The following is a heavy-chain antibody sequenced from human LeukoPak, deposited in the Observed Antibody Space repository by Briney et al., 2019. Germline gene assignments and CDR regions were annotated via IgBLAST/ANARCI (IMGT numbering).Heavy chain of an antibody. CDR3: AKGPIAVAASPSSFDY. J-gene: IGHJ4*02. CDR2: ISGSGGST. V-gene: IGHV3-23*01. D-gene: IGHD6-19*01. CDR1: GFTFSSYA. Sequence: QPGGSLRLSCAASGFTFSSYAMSWVRQAPGKGLEWVSAISGSGGSTYYADSVKGRFTISRDNSKNTLYLQMNSLRAEDTAVYYCAKGPIAVAASPSSFDYWGQGTLVTVSS.